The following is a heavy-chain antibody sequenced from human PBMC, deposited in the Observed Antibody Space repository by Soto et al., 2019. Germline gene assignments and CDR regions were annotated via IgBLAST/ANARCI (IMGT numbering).Heavy chain of an antibody. CDR3: ARAVPGIAAAGAEEP. CDR1: GYTFTSYG. Sequence: QVQLVQSGAEVKKPGASVKVSCKASGYTFTSYGISWVRQAPGQGLEWMGWISAYNGNTNYAQKLQGRVTMTTDTPTNTAYVELRSLRSDDTAVHYCARAVPGIAAAGAEEPWGQVTLVTVSS. J-gene: IGHJ5*02. V-gene: IGHV1-18*01. CDR2: ISAYNGNT. D-gene: IGHD6-13*01.